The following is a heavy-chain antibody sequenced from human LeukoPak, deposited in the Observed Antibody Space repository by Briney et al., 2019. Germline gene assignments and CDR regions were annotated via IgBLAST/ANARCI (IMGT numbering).Heavy chain of an antibody. CDR3: ARQYYSSSSFAYHEWGY. CDR1: GGSISSSSYY. D-gene: IGHD6-6*01. V-gene: IGHV4-39*07. J-gene: IGHJ4*02. Sequence: SETLSLTCTVSGGSISSSSYYWGWIRQPPGKGLEWIGSIYYSGSTYYNPSLKSRVTISVDTSKNQFSLKLSSVTAADTAVYYCARQYYSSSSFAYHEWGYWGQGTLVTVSS. CDR2: IYYSGST.